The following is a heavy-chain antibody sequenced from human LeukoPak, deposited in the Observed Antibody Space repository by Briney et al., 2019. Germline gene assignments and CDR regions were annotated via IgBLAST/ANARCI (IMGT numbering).Heavy chain of an antibody. Sequence: GGSLRLSCATSGFTFTSYGMHWVRQAPGRGLEWVAALWSDGIKTSYADSVRGRFTISRDNSRHTLYLQMDSLRAEDTAVYYCGRDYASSWTPLFNYWGQGTLVTVSS. CDR3: GRDYASSWTPLFNY. CDR1: GFTFTSYG. D-gene: IGHD6-13*01. V-gene: IGHV3-33*01. CDR2: LWSDGIKT. J-gene: IGHJ4*02.